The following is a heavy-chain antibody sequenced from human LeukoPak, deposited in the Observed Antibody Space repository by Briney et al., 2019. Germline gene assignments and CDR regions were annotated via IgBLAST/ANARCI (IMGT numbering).Heavy chain of an antibody. CDR2: INPAGSDT. D-gene: IGHD1-26*01. V-gene: IGHV3-7*01. CDR3: ARDRGGSYSAIDY. Sequence: PGGSLRLSCEASGFTFSSYWMAWVRQAPGKGLELVANINPAGSDTYYVDSVKGRFTISRDNAKNSLHLQMNSLRAEDTAVYYCARDRGGSYSAIDYWGQGTLVTVSP. CDR1: GFTFSSYW. J-gene: IGHJ4*02.